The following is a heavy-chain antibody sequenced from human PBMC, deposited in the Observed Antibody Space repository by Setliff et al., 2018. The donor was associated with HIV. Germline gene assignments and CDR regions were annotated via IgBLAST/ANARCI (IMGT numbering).Heavy chain of an antibody. Sequence: SETLSLTCTVSGGFSISNTDYWGWIRQSPGKGLEWIGNIHFSGTTYYNPSLKSRVTMFVATSKQQYFLSLASVTAADTALYYCARPSLGIGGGSIFDLWGQGLLVTVSS. CDR2: IHFSGTT. J-gene: IGHJ4*02. D-gene: IGHD3-3*01. CDR3: ARPSLGIGGGSIFDL. V-gene: IGHV4-39*01. CDR1: GGFSISNTDY.